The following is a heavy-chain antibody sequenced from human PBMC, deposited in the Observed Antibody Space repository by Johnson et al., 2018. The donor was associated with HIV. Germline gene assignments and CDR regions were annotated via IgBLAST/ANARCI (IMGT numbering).Heavy chain of an antibody. J-gene: IGHJ3*02. D-gene: IGHD5-24*01. CDR2: IYSGGST. CDR1: GFTVSSNY. V-gene: IGHV3-53*01. Sequence: EKLVESGGGLIQPGGSLRLSCAASGFTVSSNYMSWVRQAPGKGLEWVSVIYSGGSTYYADSVKGRFTISRDNSKNTLYLQMNNLRAGDTAVYFCARESRDGPNLRAFDIWGQGTTVIVSS. CDR3: ARESRDGPNLRAFDI.